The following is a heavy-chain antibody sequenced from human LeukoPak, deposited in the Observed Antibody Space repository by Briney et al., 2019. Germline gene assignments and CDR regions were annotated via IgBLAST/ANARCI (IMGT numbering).Heavy chain of an antibody. J-gene: IGHJ4*02. D-gene: IGHD1-26*01. V-gene: IGHV1-46*01. CDR2: INPSGGST. CDR3: AREVGATRFDY. CDR1: GYTFTSYY. Sequence: ASVKVSCKASGYTFTSYYMHWVRQAPGQGLEWMGIINPSGGSTSYAQKFQGRVTMTRDTSTSTVYMGLSSLRSEDTAVYYCAREVGATRFDYWAREPWSPSPQ.